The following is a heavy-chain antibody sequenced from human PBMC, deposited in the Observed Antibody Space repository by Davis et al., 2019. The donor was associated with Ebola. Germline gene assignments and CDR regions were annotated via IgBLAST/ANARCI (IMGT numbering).Heavy chain of an antibody. J-gene: IGHJ4*02. D-gene: IGHD3-22*01. CDR2: IYHSGST. Sequence: MPSETLSLTCAVYGGSFSGYYWSWIRQPPGKGLEWIGEIYHSGSTNYNPSLKSRVTISVDKSKNQFSLKLSSVTAADTAVYYCARYYDSSGYYYFDYWGQGTLVTVSS. CDR1: GGSFSGYY. CDR3: ARYYDSSGYYYFDY. V-gene: IGHV4-34*01.